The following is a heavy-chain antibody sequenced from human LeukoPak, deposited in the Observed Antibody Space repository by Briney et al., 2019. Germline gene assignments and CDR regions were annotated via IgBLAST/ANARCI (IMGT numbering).Heavy chain of an antibody. J-gene: IGHJ4*02. CDR2: IYYSGST. Sequence: PSETLSLTCTVSGGSISSSSYYWGWIRQPPGKGLEWIGSIYYSGSTYYNPSLKSRVTISVDTSKNQFSLKLSSVTAADTAVYYCARHYGSGSYYNPPPPYYFDYWGQGTLVTVSS. CDR1: GGSISSSSYY. D-gene: IGHD3-10*01. V-gene: IGHV4-39*01. CDR3: ARHYGSGSYYNPPPPYYFDY.